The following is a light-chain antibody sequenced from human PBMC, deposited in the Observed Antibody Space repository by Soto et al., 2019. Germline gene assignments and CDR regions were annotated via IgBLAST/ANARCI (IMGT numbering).Light chain of an antibody. CDR1: QSVSGY. J-gene: IGKJ1*01. CDR2: DAS. CDR3: QHRSNWWT. V-gene: IGKV3-11*01. Sequence: EITVKKSPATLSLSQGERATLSCRASQSVSGYLAWYQQKPGQAPMLLIYDASNRATGIPARFSGSGSGTDFTLTISIQEHENFAVYCSQHRSNWWTFGQGTKV.